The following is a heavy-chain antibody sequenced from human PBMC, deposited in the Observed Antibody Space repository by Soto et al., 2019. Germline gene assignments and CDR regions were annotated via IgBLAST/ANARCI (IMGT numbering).Heavy chain of an antibody. J-gene: IGHJ6*02. D-gene: IGHD2-2*01. CDR3: ARASGYCSSTSCHRRSYYYGMDV. CDR2: INHSGST. CDR1: GGSISSSSYY. V-gene: IGHV4-39*07. Sequence: PSETLSLTCSVSGGSISSSSYYWSWIRQPPGKGLEWIGEINHSGSTNYNPSLKSRVTISVDTSKNQFSLKLSSVTAADTAVYYCARASGYCSSTSCHRRSYYYGMDVWGQGTTVTVSS.